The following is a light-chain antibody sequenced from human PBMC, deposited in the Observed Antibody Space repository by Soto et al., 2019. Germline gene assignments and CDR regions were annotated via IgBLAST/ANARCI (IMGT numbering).Light chain of an antibody. Sequence: EIVLTQSPGTLSLSPGERATLSCRASQSVRRSYLAWYQQKPGQPPKLLISGASNRATGIPDRFSGSGSGTFFTLAISRLEPEVFAVYYCQQYGSSSTFGQGTKVEMK. V-gene: IGKV3-20*01. CDR2: GAS. CDR1: QSVRRSY. J-gene: IGKJ1*01. CDR3: QQYGSSST.